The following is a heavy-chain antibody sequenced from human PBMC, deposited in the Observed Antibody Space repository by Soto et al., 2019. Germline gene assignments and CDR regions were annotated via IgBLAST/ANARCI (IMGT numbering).Heavy chain of an antibody. D-gene: IGHD2-21*02. Sequence: KTSETLSLTCTVSGGSISSGGYYWSWIRQHPGKGLEWIGYIYYSGSTYYNPSLKSRVTISVDTSKNQFSLKLSSVTAADTAVYYCARVEVIVVVTAIRGLGFDYWGQGTLVTVSS. CDR1: GGSISSGGYY. V-gene: IGHV4-31*03. CDR2: IYYSGST. CDR3: ARVEVIVVVTAIRGLGFDY. J-gene: IGHJ4*02.